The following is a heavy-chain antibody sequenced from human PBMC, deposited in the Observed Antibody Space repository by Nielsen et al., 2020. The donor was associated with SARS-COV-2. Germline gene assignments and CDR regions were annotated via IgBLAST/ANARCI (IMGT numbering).Heavy chain of an antibody. Sequence: GESLKISCAASGFTFSNAWMSWVRQAPGKGLEWVSGISGSGDSTYYADSVKGRFTISRDNSKNTLSLQMNSLRAEDTAVYYCAKGRLAVAGTDDGYWGQGTLVTVSS. V-gene: IGHV3-23*01. CDR3: AKGRLAVAGTDDGY. J-gene: IGHJ4*02. D-gene: IGHD6-19*01. CDR2: ISGSGDST. CDR1: GFTFSNAW.